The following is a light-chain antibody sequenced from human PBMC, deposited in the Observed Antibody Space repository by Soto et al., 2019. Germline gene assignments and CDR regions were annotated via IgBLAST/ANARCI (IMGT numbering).Light chain of an antibody. CDR1: SSDVGGYKY. J-gene: IGLJ1*01. Sequence: QSALTQPASGSGAPGQSITISCTGSSSDVGGYKYVSWYQQYPGKAPKLMIYDVSNRPSGVSNRFSGSKSGNTASLSISGLQAEDEADYYCSSYTSSSTYVFGTGTKVTVL. V-gene: IGLV2-14*01. CDR3: SSYTSSSTYV. CDR2: DVS.